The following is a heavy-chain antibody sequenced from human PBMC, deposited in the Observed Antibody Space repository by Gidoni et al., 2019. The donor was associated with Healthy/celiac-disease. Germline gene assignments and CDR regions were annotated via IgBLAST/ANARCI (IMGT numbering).Heavy chain of an antibody. J-gene: IGHJ4*02. V-gene: IGHV1-69*01. CDR3: ASYDSSGYINCPFDY. CDR2: IIPIFGTA. Sequence: QVQLVQSGAEVKKPGSSVTVSCKASGGTFRSYAISWVRQAPGQGLEWMGGIIPIFGTANYAQKFQGRVTITADESTSTADMELSSLRSEDTAVYYCASYDSSGYINCPFDYWGQGTLVTVSS. CDR1: GGTFRSYA. D-gene: IGHD3-22*01.